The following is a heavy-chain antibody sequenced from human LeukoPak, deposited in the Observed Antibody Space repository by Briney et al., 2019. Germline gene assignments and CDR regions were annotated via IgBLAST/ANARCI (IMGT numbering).Heavy chain of an antibody. D-gene: IGHD6-6*01. CDR1: GFTFSSYA. CDR3: ARDGLQLVGYYGMDV. Sequence: GRSLRLSCAASGFTFSSYAMHWVRQAPGKGLEWVAVISYDGSNKYYADSVKGRFTISRDNSKNTLYLQMNSLRAEDTAAYYCARDGLQLVGYYGMDVWGQGTTVTVSS. CDR2: ISYDGSNK. J-gene: IGHJ6*02. V-gene: IGHV3-30-3*01.